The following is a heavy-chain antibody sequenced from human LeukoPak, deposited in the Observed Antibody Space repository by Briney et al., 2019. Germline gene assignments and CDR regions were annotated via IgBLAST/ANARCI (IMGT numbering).Heavy chain of an antibody. V-gene: IGHV3-23*01. CDR1: GFPFSLYA. CDR3: AKVLWELLLRYFQH. CDR2: ISGSGGST. Sequence: LTGGSLRLSCAASGFPFSLYAVIGPPQAPGRGVEWGSAISGSGGSTYYADSVKGRFAISRDNSKNTLYLQMNSLRAEDTAVYYCAKVLWELLLRYFQHWGQGTLVTVSS. J-gene: IGHJ1*01. D-gene: IGHD1-26*01.